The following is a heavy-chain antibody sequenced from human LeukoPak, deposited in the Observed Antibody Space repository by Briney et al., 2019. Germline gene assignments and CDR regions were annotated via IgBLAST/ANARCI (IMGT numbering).Heavy chain of an antibody. CDR1: GYSFTGYL. CDR2: IYPGGSDT. D-gene: IGHD6-19*01. Sequence: GESLNIPWKGPGYSFTGYLLGGVRPLPGKGLDWMGIIYPGGSDTRYSPSLQGLVTISADKSISTAYLEWSRLKAEDTAMYYCARQRYSSGWYDAFDIWGQGTMVTVSS. V-gene: IGHV5-51*01. J-gene: IGHJ3*02. CDR3: ARQRYSSGWYDAFDI.